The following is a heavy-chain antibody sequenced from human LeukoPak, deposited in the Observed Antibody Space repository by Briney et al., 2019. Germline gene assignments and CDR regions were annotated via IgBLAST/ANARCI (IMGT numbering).Heavy chain of an antibody. CDR3: ARSEINDYMNY. J-gene: IGHJ4*02. Sequence: SETLSLACSVSGYSIRSGYHWAWIRQPPGKGLEWIGSINYSEKPYYNPSLKSRVTISVDTSKNQFSLKMTSVTAADTAFYFCARSEINDYMNYWGQGMPVTVSS. CDR1: GYSIRSGYH. D-gene: IGHD4-11*01. V-gene: IGHV4-38-2*02. CDR2: INYSEKP.